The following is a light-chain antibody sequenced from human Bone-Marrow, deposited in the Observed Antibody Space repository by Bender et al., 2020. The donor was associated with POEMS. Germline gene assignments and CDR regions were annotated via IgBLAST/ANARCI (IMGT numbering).Light chain of an antibody. J-gene: IGLJ2*01. Sequence: QSALTQPASVSGSPGQSITISCTGTSSDVGYHNYVSWYQQHPGKAPKLIIYDVSNRPSGVSNRFSGSKSGNTASLTISGLQAEDEADYYCSSYTGTSTLGVVFGGGTKLTVL. CDR1: SSDVGYHNY. CDR2: DVS. V-gene: IGLV2-14*03. CDR3: SSYTGTSTLGVV.